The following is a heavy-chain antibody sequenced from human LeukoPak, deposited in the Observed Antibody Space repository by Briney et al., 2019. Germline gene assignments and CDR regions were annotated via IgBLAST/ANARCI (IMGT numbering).Heavy chain of an antibody. CDR2: IYHSGST. V-gene: IGHV4-38-2*02. Sequence: SETLSPTCTVSGYSISSGYYWGWIRQPPGKGLEWIGSIYHSGSTYYNPSLKSRVTISVDTSKNQFSLKLSSVTAADTAVYYCARSRITMVRGVIIRKWFDPWGQGTLVTVSS. CDR3: ARSRITMVRGVIIRKWFDP. D-gene: IGHD3-10*01. J-gene: IGHJ5*02. CDR1: GYSISSGYY.